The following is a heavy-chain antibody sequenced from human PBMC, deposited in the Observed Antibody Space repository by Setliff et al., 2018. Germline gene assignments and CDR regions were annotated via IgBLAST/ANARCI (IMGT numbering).Heavy chain of an antibody. CDR1: GFTFNNFA. CDR3: AKVLYPGVGYFYGMDV. V-gene: IGHV3-21*04. D-gene: IGHD3-10*01. Sequence: PGGSLRLSCVASGFTFNNFAFNWVRQAPGKGLEWVSSISSSAITTYYADSVKGRFTISRDNAKNSLYLQMNSLRAEDTAIYYCAKVLYPGVGYFYGMDVWGQGTTVTVSS. J-gene: IGHJ6*02. CDR2: ISSSAITT.